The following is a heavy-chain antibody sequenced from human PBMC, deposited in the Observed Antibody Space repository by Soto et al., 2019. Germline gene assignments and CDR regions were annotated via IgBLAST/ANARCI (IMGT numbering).Heavy chain of an antibody. Sequence: QVQLQQWGAGLLKPSEPLSLTCAVYGGSFSGYYWTWIRQPPRTGLEWIGEINHSGSTNYNPSLKSRVNISVDTSKNQFSLKLTSVTAADTAVYYCDSDKITGLFDYWGQGTLVTVSS. CDR2: INHSGST. J-gene: IGHJ4*02. CDR1: GGSFSGYY. D-gene: IGHD2-8*02. V-gene: IGHV4-34*01. CDR3: DSDKITGLFDY.